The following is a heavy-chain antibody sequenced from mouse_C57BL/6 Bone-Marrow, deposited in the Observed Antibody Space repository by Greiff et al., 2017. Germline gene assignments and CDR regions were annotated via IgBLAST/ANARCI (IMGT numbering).Heavy chain of an antibody. CDR2: ISSGGSYT. J-gene: IGHJ1*03. CDR3: ASPYYGSSYEYFDV. CDR1: GFTFSSYG. V-gene: IGHV5-6*01. Sequence: EVKLVESGGDLVKPGGSLKLSCAASGFTFSSYGMSWVRQTPDKRLEWVATISSGGSYTYYPDSVKGRFTISRDNAKNTLYLQMSSLKSEDTAMYYCASPYYGSSYEYFDVWGTGTTVTVSS. D-gene: IGHD1-1*01.